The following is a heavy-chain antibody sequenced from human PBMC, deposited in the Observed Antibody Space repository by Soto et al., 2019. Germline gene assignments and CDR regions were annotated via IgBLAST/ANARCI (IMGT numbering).Heavy chain of an antibody. V-gene: IGHV1-18*01. CDR3: ARGYCSGGSCQTFDY. J-gene: IGHJ4*02. CDR1: GYTFTSYG. D-gene: IGHD2-15*01. CDR2: ISAYNGNT. Sequence: ASVKVSCKASGYTFTSYGISWVRQAPGQGLEWMGWISAYNGNTNYAQKLQGRVTMTTDTSTSTAYMELRSLRSDDTAVYYCARGYCSGGSCQTFDYWGQGTLVTVSS.